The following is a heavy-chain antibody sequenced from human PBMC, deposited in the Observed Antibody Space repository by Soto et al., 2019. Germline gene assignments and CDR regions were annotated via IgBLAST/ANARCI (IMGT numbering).Heavy chain of an antibody. CDR1: GYTFTSYD. D-gene: IGHD3-9*01. CDR2: MNPNSGNT. J-gene: IGHJ3*02. Sequence: ASVKVSCKASGYTFTSYDINWVRQATGQGLEWMGWMNPNSGNTGYAQKFQGRVTMTRNTSISTAYMELSSLRSEDTAVYYCARAYYDILTGYYMGAFDIWGQGTMVTVPS. CDR3: ARAYYDILTGYYMGAFDI. V-gene: IGHV1-8*01.